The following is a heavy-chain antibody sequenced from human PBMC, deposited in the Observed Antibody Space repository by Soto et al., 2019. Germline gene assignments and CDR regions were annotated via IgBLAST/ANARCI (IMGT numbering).Heavy chain of an antibody. D-gene: IGHD2-21*01. CDR1: GFSFSSYW. CDR3: VGDSGWYFGL. J-gene: IGHJ2*01. Sequence: EGQLEESGGALVQPGGSLRLSCAASGFSFSSYWMNWVRQAPGKGLEWVANIKQDGSEKHFVDSVKGRFTISRDNAKNSVYLQMNSLRAEDTAVDYCVGDSGWYFGLWGRGTLVTVSS. CDR2: IKQDGSEK. V-gene: IGHV3-7*01.